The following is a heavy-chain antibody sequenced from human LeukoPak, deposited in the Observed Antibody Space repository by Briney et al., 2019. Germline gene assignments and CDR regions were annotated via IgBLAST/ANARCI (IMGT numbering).Heavy chain of an antibody. J-gene: IGHJ4*02. CDR1: GFTFSSYW. V-gene: IGHV3-7*01. CDR3: ARAGNYYDGSGYYCPNY. CDR2: IKQDGSEK. D-gene: IGHD3-22*01. Sequence: PGGSLRLSCAASGFTFSSYWMSWVRQAPGKGLEWVANIKQDGSEKYYVDSVKGRFTISRDNAKNSLYLQMNSQIAEDTGVYYCARAGNYYDGSGYYCPNYWGQGTLVTVSS.